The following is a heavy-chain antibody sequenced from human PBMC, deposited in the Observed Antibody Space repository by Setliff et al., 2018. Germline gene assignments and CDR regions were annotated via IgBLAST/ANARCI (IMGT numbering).Heavy chain of an antibody. J-gene: IGHJ6*03. Sequence: SETLSLTCTVSGGSISSGDYYWSWIRQSPGKGLEWIGEINHSGSTNYNPSLKTRVTISVDTSKNQFSLTLSSVTAADTAVYYCARETTMTYYFYYMDVWGKGTTVTVSS. D-gene: IGHD4-17*01. V-gene: IGHV4-39*07. CDR3: ARETTMTYYFYYMDV. CDR2: INHSGST. CDR1: GGSISSGDYY.